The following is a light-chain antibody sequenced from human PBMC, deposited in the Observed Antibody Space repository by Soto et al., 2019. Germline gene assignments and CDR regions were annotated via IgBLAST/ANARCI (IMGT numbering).Light chain of an antibody. J-gene: IGKJ1*01. Sequence: QSPSILSASVGDRVTITCRASQRIDTWLAWYQQKPGTAPKLLIYKATTLQSGVPSRFSGSGSGTEFTLAISSLEPDDFATYYCQQYETFSPWTFGQGTKVDIK. CDR1: QRIDTW. CDR2: KAT. CDR3: QQYETFSPWT. V-gene: IGKV1-5*03.